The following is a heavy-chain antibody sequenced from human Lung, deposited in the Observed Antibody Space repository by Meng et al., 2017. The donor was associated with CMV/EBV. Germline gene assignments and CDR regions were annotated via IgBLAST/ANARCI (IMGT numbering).Heavy chain of an antibody. J-gene: IGHJ4*02. D-gene: IGHD3-3*01. V-gene: IGHV3-21*01. CDR3: ARDVCGRDDFWSGCYDY. Sequence: GGSLRLSCAASGFTFSSYSMNWVRQAPGKGLEWVSSISSSSSYIYYADSVKGRFTISRDNAKNSLYLQMNSLRAEDTAVYYCARDVCGRDDFWSGCYDYWGQGXLVTVSS. CDR1: GFTFSSYS. CDR2: ISSSSSYI.